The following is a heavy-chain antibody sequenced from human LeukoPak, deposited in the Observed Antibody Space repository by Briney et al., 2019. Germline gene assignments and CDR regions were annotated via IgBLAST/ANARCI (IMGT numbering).Heavy chain of an antibody. Sequence: GGSLRSCCAASGFTFSSYEMNWVRQAPGKGLEWVSYISSSGSTIYYADSVKGRFTISRDNAKNSLYLQVNSLRDEDTAVYYCARVRGTGWYFDSWGQGTLVTVSS. J-gene: IGHJ4*02. V-gene: IGHV3-48*03. D-gene: IGHD6-19*01. CDR2: ISSSGSTI. CDR1: GFTFSSYE. CDR3: ARVRGTGWYFDS.